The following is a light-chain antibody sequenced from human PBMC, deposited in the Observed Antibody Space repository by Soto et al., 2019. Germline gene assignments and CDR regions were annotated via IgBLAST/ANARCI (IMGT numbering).Light chain of an antibody. Sequence: EIVLTQSPATLSLSPGERATLSCRASQSVSSYLAWYQQKPGQAPRLLIYDASNRATSIPARFSGSGSGTDLTLTISSLEPEDVAVYYCQQRSNWPPETFGPGTKVDIK. V-gene: IGKV3-11*01. CDR1: QSVSSY. J-gene: IGKJ3*01. CDR2: DAS. CDR3: QQRSNWPPET.